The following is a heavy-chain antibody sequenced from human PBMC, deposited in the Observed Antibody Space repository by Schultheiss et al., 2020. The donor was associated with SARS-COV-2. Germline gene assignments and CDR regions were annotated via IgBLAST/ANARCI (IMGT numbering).Heavy chain of an antibody. CDR1: GFTFSTYG. J-gene: IGHJ6*02. CDR2: VNSDGSTT. Sequence: GGSLRLSCAASGFTFSTYGMHWVRQAPGKGLVWVSRVNSDGSTTTYADSVKGRFTMSRDNAKNTLYLQMNSLRAEDTAVYYCARVWWEVGSNYYGMDVWGQGTTVTVSS. CDR3: ARVWWEVGSNYYGMDV. V-gene: IGHV3-74*01. D-gene: IGHD1-26*01.